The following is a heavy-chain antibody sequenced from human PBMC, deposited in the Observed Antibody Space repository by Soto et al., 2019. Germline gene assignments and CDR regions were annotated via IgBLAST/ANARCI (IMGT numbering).Heavy chain of an antibody. CDR2: ISGSADST. J-gene: IGHJ4*02. D-gene: IGHD1-26*01. CDR3: ARRGSGSYYDY. Sequence: EVQLLESGGGLVQPGGSLRLSCAASGFTFISYAMRWVRQAPGKGLEWVSAISGSADSTYYADSVKGRFTISRDNSKNTLYVQMNSLRPEDTAVYYCARRGSGSYYDYWGQGTLVTVSS. V-gene: IGHV3-23*01. CDR1: GFTFISYA.